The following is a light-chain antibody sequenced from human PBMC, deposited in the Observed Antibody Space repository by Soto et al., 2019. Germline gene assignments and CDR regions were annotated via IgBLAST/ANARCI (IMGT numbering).Light chain of an antibody. CDR1: SSEVAIYNY. Sequence: QSVLTQPRSVSGSPGQSVTISCTWTSSEVAIYNYISWYQQHPGEAPKLMIHDVSERPSGVPDRFSGSKSGNTASLTISGLQAEDEADYYCCSYAGSYTFARNVFGTGTKVTVL. CDR3: CSYAGSYTFARNV. J-gene: IGLJ1*01. CDR2: DVS. V-gene: IGLV2-11*01.